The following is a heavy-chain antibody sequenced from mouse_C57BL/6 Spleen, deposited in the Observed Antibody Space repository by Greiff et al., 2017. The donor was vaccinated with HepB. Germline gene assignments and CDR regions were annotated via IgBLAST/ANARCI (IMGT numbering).Heavy chain of an antibody. CDR1: GYAFSSYW. CDR3: ARRGMDGYDY. CDR2: IYPGDGDT. V-gene: IGHV1-80*01. Sequence: QVQLKQSGAELVKPGASVKISCKASGYAFSSYWMNWVKQRPGKGLEWIGQIYPGDGDTNYNGKFKGKATLTADKSSSTAYMQLRSLTSEDSAVYFCARRGMDGYDYWGQGTTLTVSS. D-gene: IGHD2-3*01. J-gene: IGHJ2*01.